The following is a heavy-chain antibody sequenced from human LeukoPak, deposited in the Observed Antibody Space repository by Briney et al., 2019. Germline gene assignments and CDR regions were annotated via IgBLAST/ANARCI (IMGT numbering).Heavy chain of an antibody. Sequence: AGGSLRLSCAASGFTFSSYAMSWVRQAPGKGLEWVSAISASGGSTYYADSVKGRFTISRDNSKNTLYLQMNSLRAEDTAVYYCAKEAYYDFWSGYYTGFGGEYWGQGTLVTVSS. CDR2: ISASGGST. J-gene: IGHJ4*02. V-gene: IGHV3-23*01. D-gene: IGHD3-3*01. CDR1: GFTFSSYA. CDR3: AKEAYYDFWSGYYTGFGGEY.